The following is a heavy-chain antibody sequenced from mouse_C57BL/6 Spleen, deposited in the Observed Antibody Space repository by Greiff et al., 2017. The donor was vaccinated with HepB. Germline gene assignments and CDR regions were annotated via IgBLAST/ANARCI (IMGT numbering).Heavy chain of an antibody. CDR1: GYSFTGYY. J-gene: IGHJ3*01. V-gene: IGHV1-42*01. Sequence: EVQLQQSGPELVKPGASVKISCKASGYSFTGYYINWVKQSPEKSLEWIGEINPSTGGTTYNQKFKAKATLTVDKSSSTAYMQLKSLTSEDSAVYYCARYDYDVSPFGYWGQGTLVTVSA. CDR2: INPSTGGT. D-gene: IGHD2-4*01. CDR3: ARYDYDVSPFGY.